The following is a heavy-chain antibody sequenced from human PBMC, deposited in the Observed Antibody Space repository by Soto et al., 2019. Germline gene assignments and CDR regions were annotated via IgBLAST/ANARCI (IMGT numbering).Heavy chain of an antibody. CDR3: APAQGRWELPHDDFDN. CDR1: WCTLTEVS. J-gene: IGHJ3*02. Sequence: ASVTLCGEVSWCTLTEVSMHWVRQATGKGLEWKGGFDPEDGETIYAQKFQGRVTMTENTYTDTAYMELSSLRSEDTAVYYCAPAQGRWELPHDDFDNSGQGTMGTVS. D-gene: IGHD1-26*01. V-gene: IGHV1-24*01. CDR2: FDPEDGET.